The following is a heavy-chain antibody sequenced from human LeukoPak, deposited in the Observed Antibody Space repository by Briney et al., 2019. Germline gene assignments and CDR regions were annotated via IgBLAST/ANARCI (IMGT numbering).Heavy chain of an antibody. CDR1: GYSISSGYY. V-gene: IGHV4-38-2*01. D-gene: IGHD3-22*01. Sequence: PSETLSLTCAVSGYSISSGYYWGWIRQPPGKGLEWIGSIYHSGSTYYNPSLKSRVTISVDTSKNQFSLKLSSVTAADTAVYYCASPRGYYDSSGYLSNWFDPWGQGTLVTVSP. J-gene: IGHJ5*02. CDR2: IYHSGST. CDR3: ASPRGYYDSSGYLSNWFDP.